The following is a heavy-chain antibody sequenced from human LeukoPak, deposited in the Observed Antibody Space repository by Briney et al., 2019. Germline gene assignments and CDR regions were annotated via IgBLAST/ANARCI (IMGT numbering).Heavy chain of an antibody. CDR3: ARFRFALGGTTGFDY. CDR1: GFTFSTSW. Sequence: GRSLRLSCAASGFTFSTSWRHWVRQPPGRGRVWVSCINSDGSSTSYADSVKGRFTISRDNAKNTLYLQMNSLRAEDTAVYYCARFRFALGGTTGFDYWGQGTLVTVSS. CDR2: INSDGSST. J-gene: IGHJ4*02. D-gene: IGHD1-26*01. V-gene: IGHV3-74*01.